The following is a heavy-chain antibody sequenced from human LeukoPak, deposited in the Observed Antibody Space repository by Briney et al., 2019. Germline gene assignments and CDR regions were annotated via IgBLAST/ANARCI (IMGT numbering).Heavy chain of an antibody. V-gene: IGHV3-23*01. CDR2: ISGSGGSI. CDR3: AKGRKTTGNDWFDP. Sequence: GGSQRLSCAASGFTFSSYAMSWVRQAPGKGLEWVSIISGSGGSIYYADSLKGRFTISRDNSKNTLYLELNSLRAEDTALYYCAKGRKTTGNDWFDPWGQGTLVTVSS. D-gene: IGHD1-1*01. J-gene: IGHJ5*02. CDR1: GFTFSSYA.